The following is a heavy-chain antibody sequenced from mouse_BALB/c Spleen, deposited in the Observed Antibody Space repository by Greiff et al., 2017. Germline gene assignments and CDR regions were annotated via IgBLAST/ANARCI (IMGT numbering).Heavy chain of an antibody. CDR3: AREGEYGNAMDY. CDR2: ISSGGSYT. V-gene: IGHV5-9-4*01. CDR1: GFTFSSYA. J-gene: IGHJ4*01. Sequence: VQLKESGGGLVKPGGSLKLSCAASGFTFSSYAMSWVRQSPEKRLEWVAEISSGGSYTYYPDTVTGRFTISRDNAKNTLYLEMSSLRSEDTAMYYCAREGEYGNAMDYWGQGTSVTVSS. D-gene: IGHD2-10*02.